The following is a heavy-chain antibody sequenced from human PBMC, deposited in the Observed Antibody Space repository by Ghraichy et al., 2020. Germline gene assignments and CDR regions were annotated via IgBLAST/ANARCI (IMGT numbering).Heavy chain of an antibody. J-gene: IGHJ3*02. V-gene: IGHV4-34*01. CDR2: INHSGST. CDR1: GGSFSGYY. CDR3: ARGDRLLWFREIPKRHAFDI. D-gene: IGHD3-10*01. Sequence: SETLSLTFAVYGGSFSGYYWSWIRQPPGKGLEWIGEINHSGSTNYNPSLKSRVTISVDTSKNQFSLKLSSVTAADTAVYYCARGDRLLWFREIPKRHAFDIWGQGTMVTVSS.